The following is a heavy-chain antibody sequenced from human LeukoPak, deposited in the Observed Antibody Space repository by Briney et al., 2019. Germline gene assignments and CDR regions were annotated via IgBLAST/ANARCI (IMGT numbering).Heavy chain of an antibody. V-gene: IGHV3-23*01. J-gene: IGHJ4*02. CDR1: GVIFNNYA. Sequence: GGSLRLSCAVSGVIFNNYAMSWVRQAPGRGLEWVSVISASGGSTYYADSVKGRFTISRDNSNNRLYLEMNSLRAEDTAVYYCAKHAGTTRQTEDYWGQGTLVTVSS. CDR2: ISASGGST. D-gene: IGHD1-1*01. CDR3: AKHAGTTRQTEDY.